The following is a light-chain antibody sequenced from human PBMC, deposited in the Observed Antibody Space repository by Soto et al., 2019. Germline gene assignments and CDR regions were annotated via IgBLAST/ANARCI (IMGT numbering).Light chain of an antibody. CDR3: QQYGSSPRT. CDR2: GAS. Sequence: EIVLTQSPGTLSLSPGERATLSCRASQSVSSSYLAWYQQQPGQALRLLIYGASSRATGIPDRFSCSGSGTDFTLTISRLEPEDFAVYYCQQYGSSPRTFGQGTNVEIK. CDR1: QSVSSSY. J-gene: IGKJ1*01. V-gene: IGKV3-20*01.